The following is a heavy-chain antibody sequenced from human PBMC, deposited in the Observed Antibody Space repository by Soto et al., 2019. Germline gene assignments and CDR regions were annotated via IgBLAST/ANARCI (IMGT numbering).Heavy chain of an antibody. CDR1: ACTFSSYA. J-gene: IGHJ4*02. D-gene: IGHD5-12*01. CDR3: ARDLTDLRLLDY. V-gene: IGHV3-30-3*01. Sequence: PGGTLRLSCAASACTFSSYATHWVRKAQGKGLEWVAVISHDGSNKYYADSVKGRFTISRDNSQNTLYLQMNSLRAEDTAVYYWARDLTDLRLLDYLGQGTLVTVSS. CDR2: ISHDGSNK.